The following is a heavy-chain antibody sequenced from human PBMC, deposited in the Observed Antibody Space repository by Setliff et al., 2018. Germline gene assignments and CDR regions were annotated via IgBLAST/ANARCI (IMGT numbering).Heavy chain of an antibody. Sequence: SETLSLTCTVSGDSISSSRYYWAWIRQPPGKGLEWIGTIYDSGTTYYNPSLKSRVTISVDTSKNQFSLRLSSVTAADTAVYYCAICRYQVPYNYWGQGSLVTVSS. CDR2: IYDSGTT. CDR1: GDSISSSRYY. V-gene: IGHV4-39*01. D-gene: IGHD2-2*01. J-gene: IGHJ4*02. CDR3: AICRYQVPYNY.